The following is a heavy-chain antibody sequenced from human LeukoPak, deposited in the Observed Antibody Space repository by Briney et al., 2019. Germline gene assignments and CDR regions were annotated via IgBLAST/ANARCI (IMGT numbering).Heavy chain of an antibody. CDR2: IYHSGNT. V-gene: IGHV4-61*01. Sequence: SETLSLTCTVSGDPITSNSNYKWSWIRQPPGKGLEWIGYIYHSGNTNYNPSLKSRVTISVDTSKNQFSLKLTSVTAADTAVYYCAREYSSFDYRGQGTQVTVSS. CDR1: GDPITSNSNYK. CDR3: AREYSSFDY. D-gene: IGHD3-22*01. J-gene: IGHJ4*02.